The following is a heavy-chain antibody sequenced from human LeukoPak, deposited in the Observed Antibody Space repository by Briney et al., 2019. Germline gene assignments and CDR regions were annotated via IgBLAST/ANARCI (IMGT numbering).Heavy chain of an antibody. CDR3: ARDSLLRGSGWDYWYFDL. CDR1: GGSVSNGNYY. J-gene: IGHJ2*01. CDR2: MHYSGST. Sequence: PSETLSLTCTVSGGSVSNGNYYWSWIRQPPGKGLESIGNMHYSGSTNYNPSLKSRVTISVDTSMNQLSLLLTSATAADTAVYYCARDSLLRGSGWDYWYFDLWGRGTLVTVSS. D-gene: IGHD6-25*01. V-gene: IGHV4-61*01.